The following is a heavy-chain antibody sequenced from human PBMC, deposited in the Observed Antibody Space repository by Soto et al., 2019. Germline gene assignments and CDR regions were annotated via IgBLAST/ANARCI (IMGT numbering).Heavy chain of an antibody. J-gene: IGHJ4*02. V-gene: IGHV3-11*05. CDR3: ARVDSGDYGFDY. CDR1: GFIFSDYR. CDR2: VGSTNDYP. Sequence: QVQLVESGGGLVKPGGSLRLSCVASGFIFSDYRMSWIRQAPGKGLEWISYVGSTNDYPNYADAMKGRLTTSRDNAKKSVYLQMNSLRVDDTAVYYCARVDSGDYGFDYWGQGILVTVAS. D-gene: IGHD4-17*01.